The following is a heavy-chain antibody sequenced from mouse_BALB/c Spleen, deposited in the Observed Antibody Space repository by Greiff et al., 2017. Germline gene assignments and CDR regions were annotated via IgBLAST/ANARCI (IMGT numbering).Heavy chain of an antibody. Sequence: QVQLQQPGAELVKPGTSVKLSCKASGYNFTSYWINWVKLRPGQGLEWIGDIYPGSGSTNYNEKFKSKATLTVDTSSSTAYMQLSSLASEDSALYYCAREGYFTTGWYFDVWGAGTTVTVSS. D-gene: IGHD2-12*01. CDR2: IYPGSGST. J-gene: IGHJ1*01. V-gene: IGHV1-55*01. CDR3: AREGYFTTGWYFDV. CDR1: GYNFTSYW.